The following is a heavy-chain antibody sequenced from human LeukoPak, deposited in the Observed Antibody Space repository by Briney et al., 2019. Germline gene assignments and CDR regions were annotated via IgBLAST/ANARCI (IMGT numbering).Heavy chain of an antibody. D-gene: IGHD2-21*02. CDR2: ISGSGGST. CDR1: GFTFSNYA. CDR3: AKAAYCGGDCTNWFDP. J-gene: IGHJ5*02. V-gene: IGHV3-23*01. Sequence: GGSLRLSCAASGFTFSNYAMSWVRQAPGKGLEWVSAISGSGGSTYYAASVKGRFTISRDNSKNTLYLQMNSLRAEDTAVYYCAKAAYCGGDCTNWFDPWGQGTLVTVSS.